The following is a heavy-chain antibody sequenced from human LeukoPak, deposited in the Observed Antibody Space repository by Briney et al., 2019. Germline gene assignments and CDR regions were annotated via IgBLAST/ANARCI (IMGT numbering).Heavy chain of an antibody. CDR1: GDSVSSNSAA. J-gene: IGHJ6*02. D-gene: IGHD5-12*01. CDR3: ARDPYIVATGSIHYYGMDV. Sequence: SQTLSLTCAISGDSVSSNSAAWNWIRQSPSRGLEWLGRTYYRSKWYNDYAVSVKSRITINPDTSKNQFSLQLNSVTPEDTAVYYCARDPYIVATGSIHYYGMDVWGQGTTVTVSS. CDR2: TYYRSKWYN. V-gene: IGHV6-1*01.